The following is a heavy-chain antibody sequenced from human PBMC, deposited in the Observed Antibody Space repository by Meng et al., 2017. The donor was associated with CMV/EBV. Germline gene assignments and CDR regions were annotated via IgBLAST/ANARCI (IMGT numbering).Heavy chain of an antibody. CDR1: GGTFSSDA. V-gene: IGHV1-69*01. CDR2: IIPIFGTA. Sequence: SGGTFSSDAISWVRQAPGQGLEWMGGIIPIFGTANYAQKFQGRVTITADESTSTAYMELSSLRSEDTAVYYCAFSYYYDSSGYYYYWGQGTLVTVSS. CDR3: AFSYYYDSSGYYYY. D-gene: IGHD3-22*01. J-gene: IGHJ4*02.